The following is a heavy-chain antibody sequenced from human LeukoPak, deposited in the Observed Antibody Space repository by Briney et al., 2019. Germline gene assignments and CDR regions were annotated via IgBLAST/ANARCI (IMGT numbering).Heavy chain of an antibody. V-gene: IGHV1-2*04. CDR1: GYTFTGYY. Sequence: GASVKVSCKASGYTFTGYYMHWVRQAPGQGLEWMGWINPNSGGTNYARKFQGWVTMTRDTSISTAYMELSRLRSDDTAVYYCARASYPPYYYGMDVWGQGTTVTVSS. J-gene: IGHJ6*02. CDR3: ARASYPPYYYGMDV. CDR2: INPNSGGT. D-gene: IGHD3-16*02.